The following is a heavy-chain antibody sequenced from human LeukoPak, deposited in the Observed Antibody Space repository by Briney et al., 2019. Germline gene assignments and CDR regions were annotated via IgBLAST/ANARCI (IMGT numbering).Heavy chain of an antibody. J-gene: IGHJ5*02. D-gene: IGHD6-19*01. CDR1: GGSISSYY. Sequence: PSETLSLTCTVSGGSISSYYWSWIRQPPGKGLEWIGYIYYSGSTNYNPSLKSRVTISVDTSKNQFSLKLSSVTAADTAVYYCARRGYSSGWYSPNWFDPWGQGTLVTVPS. V-gene: IGHV4-59*08. CDR3: ARRGYSSGWYSPNWFDP. CDR2: IYYSGST.